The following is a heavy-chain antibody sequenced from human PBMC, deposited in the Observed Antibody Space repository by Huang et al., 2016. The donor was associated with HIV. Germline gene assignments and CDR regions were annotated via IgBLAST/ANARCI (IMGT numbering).Heavy chain of an antibody. V-gene: IGHV4-34*01. Sequence: QVQLQQWGAGLLKPSETLSLTCAVYGGSFSGYYWSWIRQPPGKGLEWIGEINHSGSTNYNPSLKSRVTISVDTSKNQFSLKLSSVTAADTDVYYCARILMYYNSSGYGFDYWGQGTLVTVSS. CDR2: INHSGST. J-gene: IGHJ4*02. CDR3: ARILMYYNSSGYGFDY. CDR1: GGSFSGYY. D-gene: IGHD3-22*01.